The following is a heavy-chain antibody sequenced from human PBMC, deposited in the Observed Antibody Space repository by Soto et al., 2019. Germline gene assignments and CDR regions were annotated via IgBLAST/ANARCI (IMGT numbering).Heavy chain of an antibody. V-gene: IGHV4-30-2*01. D-gene: IGHD2-2*01. J-gene: IGHJ4*02. CDR3: ARGDYQYSIDY. CDR2: IYRTGNT. Sequence: PSEILSLTCTVSGDSMTSGDYSWSWIRQPPGKGLEWLGYIYRTGNTHYSPSLKSRVSISQDRSKNQFSLELTSVTAADTAVYYCARGDYQYSIDYWGQGTLVTVSS. CDR1: GDSMTSGDYS.